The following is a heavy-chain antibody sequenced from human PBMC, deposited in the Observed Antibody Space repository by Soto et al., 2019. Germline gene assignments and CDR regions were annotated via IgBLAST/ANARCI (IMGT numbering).Heavy chain of an antibody. J-gene: IGHJ4*02. V-gene: IGHV3-15*01. Sequence: GGSLRLSCAASGFTFSTTWMSWVRQAPGKGLEWVGHIKSEIDGGTTDYAAAVKGRFTISRDDSKNTLHLQMNSLKSEDTAVYYCTTFFDLYWGQGTLVTVSS. CDR2: IKSEIDGGTT. CDR1: GFTFSTTW. CDR3: TTFFDLY. D-gene: IGHD3-3*01.